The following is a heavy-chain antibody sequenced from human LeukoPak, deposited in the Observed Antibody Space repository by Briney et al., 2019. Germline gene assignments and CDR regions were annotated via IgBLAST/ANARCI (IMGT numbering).Heavy chain of an antibody. V-gene: IGHV3-30*04. J-gene: IGHJ4*02. CDR2: ISVDGSNK. D-gene: IGHD3-22*01. Sequence: GGSLRLSCAASGFTFSTYAMHWVRQAPGKGLEWVAVISVDGSNKYYADSVKGRFTISRDNSKNTLYMQMNSLRAEDTAVYYCARDQPQSAGGDYYDDYWGQGTLVTVSS. CDR1: GFTFSTYA. CDR3: ARDQPQSAGGDYYDDY.